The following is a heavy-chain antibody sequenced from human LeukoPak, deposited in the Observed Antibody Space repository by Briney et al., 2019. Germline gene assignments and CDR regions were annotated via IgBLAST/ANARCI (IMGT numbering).Heavy chain of an antibody. CDR3: ARVRTGSYYYYYGMDV. CDR1: GYTFTDYY. V-gene: IGHV1-2*02. CDR2: INPNSGGT. Sequence: ASVKVSCKASGYTFTDYYMHWVRQAPGQGLEWLGLINPNSGGTNYAQKFQGRVIVTRDTSISTAYMELYSPRSDDTAVYYCARVRTGSYYYYYGMDVWGQGTTVTVSS. D-gene: IGHD1-26*01. J-gene: IGHJ6*02.